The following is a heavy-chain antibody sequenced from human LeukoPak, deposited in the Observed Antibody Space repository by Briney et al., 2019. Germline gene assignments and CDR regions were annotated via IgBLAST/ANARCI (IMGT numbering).Heavy chain of an antibody. CDR2: ISSFGSTI. CDR3: ARDLWYSGSRAPPRAFDI. Sequence: GGSLRLSCAASGFTFSSFEMNWVRQAPGKGLEWVSYISSFGSTIYYADSVKGRFTVSRDKAKNSLCLQMNSLRAEDTAVYYCARDLWYSGSRAPPRAFDIWGQGTMVTVSS. CDR1: GFTFSSFE. V-gene: IGHV3-48*03. D-gene: IGHD1-26*01. J-gene: IGHJ3*02.